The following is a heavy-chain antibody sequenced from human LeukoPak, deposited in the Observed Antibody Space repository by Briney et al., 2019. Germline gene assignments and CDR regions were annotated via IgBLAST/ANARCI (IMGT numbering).Heavy chain of an antibody. CDR3: AKAVPAAIVTGGAFDI. CDR2: ISWNSGSI. CDR1: GFTFDDYA. J-gene: IGHJ3*02. Sequence: PGGSLRLSCAASGFTFDDYAMHWGRQAPGKGLEWGSGISWNSGSIGYADSVKGRLTISRDNAKNSLYLQMNSLRAEDMALYYCAKAVPAAIVTGGAFDIWGQGTMVTVSS. V-gene: IGHV3-9*03. D-gene: IGHD2-2*02.